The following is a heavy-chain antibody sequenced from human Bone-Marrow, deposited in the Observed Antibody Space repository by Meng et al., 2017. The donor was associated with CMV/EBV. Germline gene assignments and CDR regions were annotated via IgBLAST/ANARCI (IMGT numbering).Heavy chain of an antibody. J-gene: IGHJ4*02. CDR3: ARETRPTAFDY. V-gene: IGHV3-7*01. D-gene: IGHD4-23*01. Sequence: GGSLRLSCAVYGGSFSGYYWSWIRQAPGKGLEWVANIKQDGSEKYYVDSVKGRFTISRDNAKNSLYLQMNSLRAEDTAVYYCARETRPTAFDYWGQGTLVTVSS. CDR1: GGSFSGYY. CDR2: IKQDGSEK.